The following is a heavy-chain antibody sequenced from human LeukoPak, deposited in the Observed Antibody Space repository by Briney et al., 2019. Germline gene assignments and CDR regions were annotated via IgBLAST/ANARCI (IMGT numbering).Heavy chain of an antibody. CDR3: ARGPATIFGVVDYYYYMDV. V-gene: IGHV1-8*03. J-gene: IGHJ6*03. Sequence: ASVKVSCKASGYTFTSYGINWVRQATGQGLEWMGWMNPNSGNTGYAQKFQGRATITRNTSISTAYMELSSLRSEDTAVYYCARGPATIFGVVDYYYYMDVWGKGTTVTVSS. D-gene: IGHD3-3*01. CDR1: GYTFTSYG. CDR2: MNPNSGNT.